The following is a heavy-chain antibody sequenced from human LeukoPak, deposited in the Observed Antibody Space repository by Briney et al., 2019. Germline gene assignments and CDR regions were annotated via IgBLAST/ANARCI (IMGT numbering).Heavy chain of an antibody. CDR2: ISSSSNYI. CDR1: GFTFSNYN. V-gene: IGHV3-21*01. Sequence: GGSLRLSCAASGFTFSNYNMNWVRQAPGKGLGWVSSISSSSNYIYYADSVKGRFTISRDNARNSLYLQMNSLTAEDTAMYYCAAHRDDFLTGYFDYWGQGTLVTVSS. D-gene: IGHD3-9*01. CDR3: AAHRDDFLTGYFDY. J-gene: IGHJ4*02.